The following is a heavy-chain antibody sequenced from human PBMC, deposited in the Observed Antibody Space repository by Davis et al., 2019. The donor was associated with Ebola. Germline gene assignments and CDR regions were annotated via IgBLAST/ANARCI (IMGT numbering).Heavy chain of an antibody. CDR3: ARGTIFDYYYYMDV. Sequence: HTGGSLRLSCAASGFTVSSIYMSWVRQAPGKGLVWVSRINSDGSSTSHADSVKGRFTISRDNAKNTLYLQMNSLRAEDTAVYYCARGTIFDYYYYMDVWGKGTTVTVSS. V-gene: IGHV3-74*01. CDR1: GFTVSSIY. D-gene: IGHD3-3*01. J-gene: IGHJ6*03. CDR2: INSDGSST.